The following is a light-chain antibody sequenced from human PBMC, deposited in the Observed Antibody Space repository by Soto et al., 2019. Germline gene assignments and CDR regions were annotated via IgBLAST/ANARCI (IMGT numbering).Light chain of an antibody. V-gene: IGLV1-47*02. J-gene: IGLJ2*01. Sequence: QSVLTQPPSASGTPGQRVTISCSGSSSNIGSNYVYWYQQLPGTAPKLLIYSNNQRPSGVPDRFSGSKSGTSASLAISGLRSEDEADYYCCSYAGSYTVVFGRGTQLTVL. CDR2: SNN. CDR1: SSNIGSNY. CDR3: CSYAGSYTVV.